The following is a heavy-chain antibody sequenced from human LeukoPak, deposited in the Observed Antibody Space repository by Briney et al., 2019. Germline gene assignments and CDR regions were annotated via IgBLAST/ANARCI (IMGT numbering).Heavy chain of an antibody. J-gene: IGHJ4*02. CDR2: INAGNGNT. CDR1: GYTFTSYL. CDR3: ARAAYCGGDCYSFDY. D-gene: IGHD2-21*02. V-gene: IGHV1-3*01. Sequence: GASVKVSCKASGYTFTSYLMHWVGQAPGKRLEWLGWINAGNGNTKYSQKLQGRVTITRDTSASTAYMELSSLRSEDTAVYYCARAAYCGGDCYSFDYWGQGTLVTVSS.